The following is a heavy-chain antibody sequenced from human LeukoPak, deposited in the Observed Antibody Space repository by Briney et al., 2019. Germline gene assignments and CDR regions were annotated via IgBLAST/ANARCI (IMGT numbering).Heavy chain of an antibody. CDR1: GDSITGYY. J-gene: IGHJ4*02. CDR3: ARDCTVVTARDFDY. CDR2: IYHSGST. V-gene: IGHV4-38-2*02. D-gene: IGHD4-23*01. Sequence: PSETLSLTCSVSGDSITGYYWGWIRQPPGKGLEWIGSIYHSGSTYYNPSLKSRVTISVDTSKNQFSLKLSSVTAADTAVYYCARDCTVVTARDFDYWGQGTLVTVSS.